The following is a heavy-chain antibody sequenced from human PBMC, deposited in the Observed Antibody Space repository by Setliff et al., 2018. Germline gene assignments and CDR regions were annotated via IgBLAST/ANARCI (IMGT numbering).Heavy chain of an antibody. D-gene: IGHD1-1*01. J-gene: IGHJ4*02. CDR1: GASLSSGTYY. CDR2: IYYRGDT. Sequence: SETLSLTCTVSGASLSSGTYYWGWIRQPPGKGLEWIGRIYYRGDTYYNASLKGRLTISVDTAQNQFSLKLTSVTAADTAVYYCARTGTYRYFDYWGQGTRVTVSS. V-gene: IGHV4-39*01. CDR3: ARTGTYRYFDY.